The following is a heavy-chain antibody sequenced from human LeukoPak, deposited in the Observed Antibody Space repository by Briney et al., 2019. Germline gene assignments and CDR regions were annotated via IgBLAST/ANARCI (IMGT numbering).Heavy chain of an antibody. CDR1: GCTLTDLS. CDR3: VTSRRVGATVCAVEY. V-gene: IGHV1-24*01. D-gene: IGHD1-26*01. Sequence: ASVTLPCRVSGCTLTDLSMHWVRQAPGKGLEWLGGFDPEDGETVYAHKFQGGVIMTDDTSSDNAFMDLSSLTSEDTAIYYFVTSRRVGATVCAVEYWG. J-gene: IGHJ4*01. CDR2: FDPEDGET.